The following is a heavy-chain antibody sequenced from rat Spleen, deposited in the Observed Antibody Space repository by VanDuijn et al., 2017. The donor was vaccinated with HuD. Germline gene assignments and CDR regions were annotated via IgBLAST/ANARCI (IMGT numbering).Heavy chain of an antibody. J-gene: IGHJ3*01. CDR2: ISYDGSRT. V-gene: IGHV5-29*01. Sequence: EVQLVESGGGLVQPGRSLKLSCAASGFTYSNYVMAWVRQTPTKRLEWVATISYDGSRTYYRDSVRGRFTISRDNAENTLSLQMDSLRSEDTATYFCVRPAGTVVPNWFVYWGQGTLVTVSS. D-gene: IGHD1-1*01. CDR1: GFTYSNYV. CDR3: VRPAGTVVPNWFVY.